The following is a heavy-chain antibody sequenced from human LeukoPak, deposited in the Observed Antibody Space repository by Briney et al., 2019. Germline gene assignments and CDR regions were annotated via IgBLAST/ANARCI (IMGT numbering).Heavy chain of an antibody. Sequence: SETLSLTCAVYGGSFSGYYWSWIRQPPGKGLEWIGYIYYSGSTNYNPSLKSRVTISVDTSKNQFSLKLSSVTAADTAVYYCARLPRYDSSGYRRPYYFDYWGQGTLVTVSS. D-gene: IGHD3-22*01. CDR3: ARLPRYDSSGYRRPYYFDY. CDR2: IYYSGST. V-gene: IGHV4-59*08. J-gene: IGHJ4*02. CDR1: GGSFSGYY.